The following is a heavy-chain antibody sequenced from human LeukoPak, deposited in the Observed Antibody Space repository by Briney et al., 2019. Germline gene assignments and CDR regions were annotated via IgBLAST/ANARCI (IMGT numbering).Heavy chain of an antibody. CDR2: IKSKTDGGTT. CDR3: TTSNSGYDYLFDY. V-gene: IGHV3-15*01. D-gene: IGHD5-12*01. Sequence: GGSLRLSCAASGFTFSDAWMSWVRQAPGKGLEWVGRIKSKTDGGTTDYAAPVKGRFTISRDDSKNTLYLQMNSLKTEDTAVYYCTTSNSGYDYLFDYWGQGTLVTVSS. CDR1: GFTFSDAW. J-gene: IGHJ4*02.